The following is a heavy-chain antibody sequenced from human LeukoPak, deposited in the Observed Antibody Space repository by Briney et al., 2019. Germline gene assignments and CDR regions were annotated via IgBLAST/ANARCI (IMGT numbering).Heavy chain of an antibody. CDR1: GFTVSGNY. J-gene: IGHJ4*02. V-gene: IGHV3-66*01. D-gene: IGHD6-19*01. Sequence: GGSLRLSCAASGFTVSGNYMSWVRQAPGKGLEWLSVIHRGGNTYYADSVKGRFTISRDSSKNTLYLQMNSLRAEDTAVYYCARGSGWYHFDYWGQGTLVTVSS. CDR2: IHRGGNT. CDR3: ARGSGWYHFDY.